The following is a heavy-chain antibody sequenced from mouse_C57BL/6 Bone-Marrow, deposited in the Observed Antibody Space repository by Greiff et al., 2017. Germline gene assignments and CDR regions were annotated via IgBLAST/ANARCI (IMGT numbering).Heavy chain of an antibody. J-gene: IGHJ3*01. CDR3: ASPKIYYDYDGAWFAY. D-gene: IGHD2-4*01. CDR1: GFSLTSYG. CDR2: IWSGGST. Sequence: QVQLQQSGPGLVQPSQSLSITCTVSGFSLTSYGVHWVRQSPGKGLEWLGVIWSGGSTDYNAAFISRLSISKDNSKSQVFFKMNSLQADDTAIYYCASPKIYYDYDGAWFAYWGQGTLVTVSA. V-gene: IGHV2-2*01.